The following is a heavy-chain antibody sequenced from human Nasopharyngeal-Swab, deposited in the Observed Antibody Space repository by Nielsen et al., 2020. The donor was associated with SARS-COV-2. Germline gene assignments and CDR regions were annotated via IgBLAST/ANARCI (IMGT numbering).Heavy chain of an antibody. J-gene: IGHJ6*03. CDR3: AKDIGSWYYMDV. Sequence: GGSLRLSCAASGFNLRNYGMHWVRQAPGKGLEWVTFILSDGSKKFYADSAQGRFTISRENSKNMLYLQMTSLGVEDTAVYYCAKDIGSWYYMDVWGKGTTVTVSS. CDR1: GFNLRNYG. V-gene: IGHV3-30*02. CDR2: ILSDGSKK. D-gene: IGHD6-13*01.